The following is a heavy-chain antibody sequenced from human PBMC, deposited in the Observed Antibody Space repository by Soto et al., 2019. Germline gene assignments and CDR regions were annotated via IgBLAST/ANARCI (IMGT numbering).Heavy chain of an antibody. V-gene: IGHV3-30-3*01. D-gene: IGHD1-26*01. Sequence: GGSLRLSCAASGFTFSSYAMHWVRQAPGKGLEWVAVISYDGNNKYYADSVKGRFTISRDNSKNTLYLQMNSLRAEDTAVYYCARGLPSFLDYWGQGTLVTVSS. CDR1: GFTFSSYA. J-gene: IGHJ4*02. CDR2: ISYDGNNK. CDR3: ARGLPSFLDY.